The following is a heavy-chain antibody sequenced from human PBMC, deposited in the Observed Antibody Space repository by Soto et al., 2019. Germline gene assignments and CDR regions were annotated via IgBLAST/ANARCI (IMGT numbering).Heavy chain of an antibody. CDR1: GGSLSSDNW. Sequence: QVQLQESGPGLVKPSGTLSLTCAVSGGSLSSDNWWTWVRQPPGKGLEWIGEIYDIGSTNYNPSLNSRVTISLDRSANQFSLRLTSVTAADTAVYYCARGGRHCDRGTCYPAGEHWGQGILVTVSS. CDR2: IYDIGST. D-gene: IGHD2-15*01. V-gene: IGHV4-4*02. CDR3: ARGGRHCDRGTCYPAGEH. J-gene: IGHJ1*01.